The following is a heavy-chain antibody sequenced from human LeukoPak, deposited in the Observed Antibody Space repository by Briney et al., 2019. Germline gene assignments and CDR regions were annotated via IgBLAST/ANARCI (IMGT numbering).Heavy chain of an antibody. Sequence: SETLSLTCTVSGGSISSYYWSWIRQPPGKGLEWIGYIYYSGSTNYNPSLKSRVTISVDTSKNQFSLKLSSVTAADTAVYYCASLRGDYYGMDVWGQGTTVTVSS. CDR3: ASLRGDYYGMDV. CDR1: GGSISSYY. CDR2: IYYSGST. J-gene: IGHJ6*02. D-gene: IGHD4-17*01. V-gene: IGHV4-59*08.